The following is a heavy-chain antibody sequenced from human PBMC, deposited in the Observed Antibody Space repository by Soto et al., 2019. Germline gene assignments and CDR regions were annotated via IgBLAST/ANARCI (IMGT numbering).Heavy chain of an antibody. CDR2: IKQDGSEK. V-gene: IGHV3-7*01. Sequence: GGSLRLSCAASGFTFSSYWMSWVRQAPGKGLEWVANIKQDGSEKYYVDSVKGRFTISRDNAKNSLYLQMNSLRAEDTAVYYCARDPSIAAAGTSSYYYYYYMDVWGKGTTVTVSS. CDR1: GFTFSSYW. CDR3: ARDPSIAAAGTSSYYYYYYMDV. J-gene: IGHJ6*03. D-gene: IGHD6-13*01.